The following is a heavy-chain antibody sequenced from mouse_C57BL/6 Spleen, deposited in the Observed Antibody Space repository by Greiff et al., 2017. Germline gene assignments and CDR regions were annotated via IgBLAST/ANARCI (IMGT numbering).Heavy chain of an antibody. D-gene: IGHD3-3*01. CDR2: IDPSDSET. V-gene: IGHV1-52*01. J-gene: IGHJ4*01. CDR1: GYTFTSYW. Sequence: QVQLQQSGAELVRPGSSVKLSCKASGYTFTSYWMHWVKQRPIQGLEWIGNIDPSDSETHYNQKFKDKATLTVDKSSSTAYMQHSSLTSEDSAVYYCARERGPEGAMDYWGQGTSVTVTS. CDR3: ARERGPEGAMDY.